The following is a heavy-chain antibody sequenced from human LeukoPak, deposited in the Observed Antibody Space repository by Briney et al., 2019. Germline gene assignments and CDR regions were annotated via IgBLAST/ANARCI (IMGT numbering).Heavy chain of an antibody. D-gene: IGHD3-10*01. J-gene: IGHJ4*02. CDR2: IYYSGST. Sequence: SDPLSLICTVSGGSHSFLYARGIRQPPGRGLVCIGYIYYSGSTNYNPSLKSRVTISVDTSKNQFSLKLSSVTAADTAVYYCARRGYGSGSFNRYYFDYWGQGTLVTVSS. CDR1: GGSHSFLY. V-gene: IGHV4-59*08. CDR3: ARRGYGSGSFNRYYFDY.